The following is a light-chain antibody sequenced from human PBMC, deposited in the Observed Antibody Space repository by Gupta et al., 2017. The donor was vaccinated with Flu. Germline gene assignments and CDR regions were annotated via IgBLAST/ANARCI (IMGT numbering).Light chain of an antibody. CDR3: RLSDSTLPT. J-gene: IGKJ4*01. Sequence: DIQMTQSPSSLSASVGDRVTITCRASQSISSYLNWYQQKPGKAPKLLIYAASSLQSGVPSRFSGSGSGTDFTLTISSLQPEDFATYYCRLSDSTLPTFGGGTKVEIK. V-gene: IGKV1-39*01. CDR1: QSISSY. CDR2: AAS.